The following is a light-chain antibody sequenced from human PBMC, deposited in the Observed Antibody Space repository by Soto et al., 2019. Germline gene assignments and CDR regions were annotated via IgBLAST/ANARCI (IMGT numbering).Light chain of an antibody. CDR1: QSISTY. Sequence: DIQMTQSPSSLSASVGDRVTITCRASQSISTYLHWYQQKPGRAPELLFYSASSLQSGVPSKFSGSGSGTEFTLTISSLQPEDFATYYCQQSYSTPRTFGQGTKVEIK. CDR3: QQSYSTPRT. CDR2: SAS. V-gene: IGKV1-39*01. J-gene: IGKJ1*01.